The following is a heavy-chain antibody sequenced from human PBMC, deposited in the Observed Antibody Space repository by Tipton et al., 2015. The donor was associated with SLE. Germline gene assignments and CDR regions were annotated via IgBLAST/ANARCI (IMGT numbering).Heavy chain of an antibody. CDR3: ARDRITLFGVVGRGPMEV. Sequence: TLSLTCTVSGGSISSYYWSWIRQPPGKGLEWIGYIYYSGSTNYNPSLKSRVTISVDTSKNQFSLKLSSVTAADTAVYYCARDRITLFGVVGRGPMEVWGEGTPGSVSS. D-gene: IGHD3-3*01. CDR1: GGSISSYY. J-gene: IGHJ6*02. CDR2: IYYSGST. V-gene: IGHV4-59*01.